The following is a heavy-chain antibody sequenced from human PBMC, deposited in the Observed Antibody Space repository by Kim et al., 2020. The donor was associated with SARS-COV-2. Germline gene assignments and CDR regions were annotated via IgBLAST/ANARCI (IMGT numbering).Heavy chain of an antibody. D-gene: IGHD6-13*01. V-gene: IGHV4-39*01. CDR3: ARQGIRVSSWHLGAVD. CDR2: MYYSGGT. J-gene: IGHJ3*02. Sequence: SETLSLTCTVSGGSISRSSYYCGWIRQPPGKGLEWIGSMYYSGGTNYNPSIKSRVTISVDTSKHQLSLKLRSVTAADTAVYYCARQGIRVSSWHLGAVD. CDR1: GGSISRSSYY.